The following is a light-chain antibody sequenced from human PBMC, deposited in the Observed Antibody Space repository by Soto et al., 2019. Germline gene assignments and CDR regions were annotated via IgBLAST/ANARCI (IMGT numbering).Light chain of an antibody. J-gene: IGKJ4*01. CDR1: QSISSW. Sequence: DIPMTQSPSTLSASVGDRVTITCRASQSISSWLAWYQQKPGKAPNLLIYKASTLESGVPSRFSGSGSGTECTLTISSVQPDDFATYYCQQYKSYPLTFGGGTKVDIK. CDR3: QQYKSYPLT. V-gene: IGKV1-5*03. CDR2: KAS.